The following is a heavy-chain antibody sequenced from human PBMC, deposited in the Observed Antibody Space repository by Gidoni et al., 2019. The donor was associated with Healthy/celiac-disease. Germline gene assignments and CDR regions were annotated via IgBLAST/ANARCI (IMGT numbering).Heavy chain of an antibody. Sequence: QVQLVQSGAEVKKPGASVKVSCKASGYTFTSYYMHWVRQAPGQGLEWMGIINPSGGSTSYAQKFQGRVTMTRDTSTSTVYMELSSLRSEDTAVYYCARDQVLNSGYDLYYYYGMDVWGQGTTVTVSS. CDR3: ARDQVLNSGYDLYYYYGMDV. CDR2: INPSGGST. V-gene: IGHV1-46*01. D-gene: IGHD5-12*01. CDR1: GYTFTSYY. J-gene: IGHJ6*02.